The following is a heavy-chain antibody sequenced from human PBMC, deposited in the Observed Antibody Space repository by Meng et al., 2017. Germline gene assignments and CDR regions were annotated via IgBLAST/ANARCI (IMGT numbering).Heavy chain of an antibody. CDR3: ARGGNTMVRGVNPTAYYFDY. J-gene: IGHJ4*02. Sequence: KVSCKGSGYSFISYWIGWVRQMPGKGLEWMGIIYPGDSDTRYSPSFQGQVNISTDKSISTAYLQWSSLKASDNAMYYCARGGNTMVRGVNPTAYYFDYWGQGTLVTVSS. D-gene: IGHD3-10*01. V-gene: IGHV5-51*01. CDR2: IYPGDSDT. CDR1: GYSFISYW.